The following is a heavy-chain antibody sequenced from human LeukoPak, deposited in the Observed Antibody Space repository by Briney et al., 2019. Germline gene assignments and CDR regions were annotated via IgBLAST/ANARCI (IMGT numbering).Heavy chain of an antibody. CDR2: ISGSGGST. CDR3: AKDLGFYDSSGYRLTNDAFDI. J-gene: IGHJ3*02. Sequence: PGGSLRLSCAASGFTFSSYAMNWVRQAPGKGLEWVSAISGSGGSTYYADSVKGRFTISRDNPKNTLYLQMNSLRAEDTAVYYCAKDLGFYDSSGYRLTNDAFDIWGQGTMVTVSS. D-gene: IGHD3-22*01. V-gene: IGHV3-23*01. CDR1: GFTFSSYA.